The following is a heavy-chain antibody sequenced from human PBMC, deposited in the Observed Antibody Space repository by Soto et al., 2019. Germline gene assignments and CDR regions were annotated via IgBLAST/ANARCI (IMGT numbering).Heavy chain of an antibody. V-gene: IGHV4-39*01. D-gene: IGHD6-19*01. Sequence: QLQLQESGPGLVKPSETLSLTCSVSGGSISSSSYYWGWIRQPPGKGLEWIGRIYYSGGIYYNPSLKSPVTISVDTSKNQFSLKLSSVTAAETAVYYCARQSSGWYYWFDPWGQGTLVTVSS. J-gene: IGHJ5*02. CDR3: ARQSSGWYYWFDP. CDR2: IYYSGGI. CDR1: GGSISSSSYY.